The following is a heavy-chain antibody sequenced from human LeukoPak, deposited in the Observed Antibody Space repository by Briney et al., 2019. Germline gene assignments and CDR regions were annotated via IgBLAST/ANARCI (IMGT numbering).Heavy chain of an antibody. CDR2: IYHSGLI. V-gene: IGHV4-38-2*02. CDR3: ARLRLFWGPGKGYMDV. J-gene: IGHJ6*03. D-gene: IGHD3-16*01. CDR1: GYSISSGYY. Sequence: PSETLSLTCTVSGYSISSGYYWGWIRQPPGKGLEWIANIYHSGLIYYNPSLKSRITISIDTSKNQFSLKLSSVTAADTAVYYCARLRLFWGPGKGYMDVWGKGTTVTISS.